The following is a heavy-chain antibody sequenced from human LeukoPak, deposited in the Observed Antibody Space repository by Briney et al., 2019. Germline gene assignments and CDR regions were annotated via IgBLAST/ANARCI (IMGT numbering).Heavy chain of an antibody. Sequence: ASVKVSCKASGYTFSSYDINWVRQATGQGLEWMGWMNPISGNTGYAQKFQGRVTITRGNSINTAYMDLTNLRSEDTAVYYCARGQSGRRFLADYWGQGTLVTVSS. J-gene: IGHJ4*02. D-gene: IGHD3-3*01. V-gene: IGHV1-8*01. CDR2: MNPISGNT. CDR1: GYTFSSYD. CDR3: ARGQSGRRFLADY.